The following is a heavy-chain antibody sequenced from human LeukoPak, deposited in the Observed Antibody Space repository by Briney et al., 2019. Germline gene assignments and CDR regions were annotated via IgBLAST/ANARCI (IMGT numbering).Heavy chain of an antibody. CDR1: GFTLSGAA. V-gene: IGHV3-73*01. CDR2: IRSKADSCTT. Sequence: PGGSLKLSCAAPGFTLSGAAMHWVRQASGKGLEWLGRIRSKADSCTTAYAASVKGRFTVSRDDSKNTAYLQMNSLKTEDTAVYYCRAAVAGDYFDLWGRGTLVTVSS. J-gene: IGHJ2*01. D-gene: IGHD6-19*01. CDR3: RAAVAGDYFDL.